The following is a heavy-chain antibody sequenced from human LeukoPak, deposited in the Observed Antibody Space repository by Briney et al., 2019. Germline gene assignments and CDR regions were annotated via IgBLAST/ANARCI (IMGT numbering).Heavy chain of an antibody. J-gene: IGHJ6*03. CDR2: ISYDGSNK. CDR1: GFTFSSYA. V-gene: IGHV3-30*04. CDR3: ARDQPRRAYYYYYMDV. Sequence: GGSLRLSCAASGFTFSSYAMHWVRQAPGKGLEWVAVISYDGSNKYYADSVKGRFTISRDNSKNTLYLQMNSLRAEDTAVYYCARDQPRRAYYYYYMDVWGKGTTVTVSS.